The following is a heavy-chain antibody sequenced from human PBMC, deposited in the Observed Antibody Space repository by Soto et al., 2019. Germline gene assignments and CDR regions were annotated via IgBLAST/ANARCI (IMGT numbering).Heavy chain of an antibody. V-gene: IGHV3-30-3*01. Sequence: GGSLRLSCAASGFTFSSYAMHWVRQAPGKGLEWVAVISYDGSNKYYADSVKGRFTISRDNSKNTLYLQMNSLRAEDTAVYYCARDRKMYYDFWSGYFDYWGQGTLVTVSS. CDR1: GFTFSSYA. CDR2: ISYDGSNK. J-gene: IGHJ4*02. CDR3: ARDRKMYYDFWSGYFDY. D-gene: IGHD3-3*01.